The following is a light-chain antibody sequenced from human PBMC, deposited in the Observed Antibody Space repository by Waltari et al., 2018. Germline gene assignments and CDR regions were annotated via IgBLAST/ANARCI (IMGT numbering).Light chain of an antibody. CDR2: GAS. J-gene: IGKJ1*01. CDR3: QHYVRLPAT. CDR1: QDVSRP. Sequence: LVLTQSPGTLSLSPGERATLSCRASQDVSRPLAWYQQKPGQAPRLHIYGASTRATGIPDRFSRSGSGTDFSLTTSRMEPEVFAVCYCQHYVRLPATFGQGNKVEIK. V-gene: IGKV3-20*01.